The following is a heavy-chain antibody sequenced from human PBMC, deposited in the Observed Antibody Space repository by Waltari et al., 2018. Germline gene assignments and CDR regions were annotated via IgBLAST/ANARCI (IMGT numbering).Heavy chain of an antibody. CDR3: ARDRNLQWLKIPDYHMDV. Sequence: QVQLVQSGAEVKKPGASVKVSCKSSAYTFSAYGISWVRQAPGQGLEWMGWISPNNGHAKYTRKFQARVTMTTDISTSTAYMELRSLKSDDTAVYYCARDRNLQWLKIPDYHMDVWGQGTTVTISS. J-gene: IGHJ6*03. CDR2: ISPNNGHA. CDR1: AYTFSAYG. V-gene: IGHV1-18*04. D-gene: IGHD5-12*01.